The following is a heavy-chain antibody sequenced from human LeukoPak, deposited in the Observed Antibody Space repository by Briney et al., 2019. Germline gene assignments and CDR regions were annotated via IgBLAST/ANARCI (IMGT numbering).Heavy chain of an antibody. CDR3: ARAFLAAAGTWLYYYCGMDV. Sequence: SETLSLTCAVYGGSFSGYYWSWIRQPPGKGLEWIGEINHSGSTNYNPSLKSRVTISVDTSKNQFSLKLSSVTAADRAVYYCARAFLAAAGTWLYYYCGMDVWGQGTTVTVSS. V-gene: IGHV4-34*01. J-gene: IGHJ6*02. D-gene: IGHD6-13*01. CDR2: INHSGST. CDR1: GGSFSGYY.